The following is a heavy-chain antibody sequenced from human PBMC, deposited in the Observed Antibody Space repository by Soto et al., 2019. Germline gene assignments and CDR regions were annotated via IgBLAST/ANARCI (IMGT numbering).Heavy chain of an antibody. V-gene: IGHV3-7*04. Sequence: EVQLVESGGGLVQPGGSLRLSCAASGFTFSSYWMSWVRQAPGKGLEWVANIKQDGSEKYYVDSVKGRFTISRDNAKNSXXLRINRLRVEDTSVYYCARGAPDEYSSSWFGWFAPWGQGTLVTVSS. CDR1: GFTFSSYW. CDR2: IKQDGSEK. J-gene: IGHJ5*02. CDR3: ARGAPDEYSSSWFGWFAP. D-gene: IGHD6-13*01.